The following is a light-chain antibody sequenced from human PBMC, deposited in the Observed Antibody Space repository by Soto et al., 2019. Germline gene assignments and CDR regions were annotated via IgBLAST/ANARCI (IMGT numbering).Light chain of an antibody. CDR2: EVS. V-gene: IGLV2-23*02. CDR3: CSYAGSSNV. Sequence: QSALTQPASVSGSPGHSITISCTGTSSDVGSYNLVSWYQQHPGKAPKLMIYEVSKRPSGVSNRFSGSKSGNTASLTISGLQAEDEADYYCCSYAGSSNVFGTGTKVTVL. J-gene: IGLJ1*01. CDR1: SSDVGSYNL.